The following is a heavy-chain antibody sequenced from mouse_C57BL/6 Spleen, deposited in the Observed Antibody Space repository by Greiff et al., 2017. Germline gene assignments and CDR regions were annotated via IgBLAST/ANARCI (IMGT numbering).Heavy chain of an antibody. CDR3: ARWAPLDY. J-gene: IGHJ2*01. V-gene: IGHV1-26*01. Sequence: VQLQQSGPELVQPGASVKISCKASGYTFTDYYMNWVKQSHGKSLEWIGDINPNNGGTSYNQKFKGKATLTVDTSSSTAYMELRSLTSEDSAVYYCARWAPLDYWGQGTTLTVSS. CDR1: GYTFTDYY. CDR2: INPNNGGT. D-gene: IGHD6-1*01.